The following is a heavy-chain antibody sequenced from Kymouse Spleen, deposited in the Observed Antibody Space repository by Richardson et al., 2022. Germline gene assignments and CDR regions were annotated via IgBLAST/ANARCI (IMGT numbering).Heavy chain of an antibody. CDR2: IYYSGST. CDR3: APTYYYGSGSYYNGGLL*L. J-gene: IGHJ4*02. V-gene: IGHV4-39*01. CDR1: GGSISSSSYY. D-gene: IGHD3-10*01. Sequence: QLQLQESGPGLVKPSETLSLTCTVSGGSISSSSYYWGWIRQPPGKGLEWIGSIYYSGSTYYNPSLKSRVTISVDTSKNQFSLKLSSVTAADTAVYYCAPTYYYGSGSYYNGGLL*LLGPGNPGHRLL.